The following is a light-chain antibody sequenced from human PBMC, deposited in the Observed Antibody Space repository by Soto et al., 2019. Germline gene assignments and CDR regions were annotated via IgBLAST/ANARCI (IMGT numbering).Light chain of an antibody. J-gene: IGLJ1*01. CDR3: CSYAGSSTSYV. CDR2: EVS. Sequence: QSALTQPASVSGSPGQSITISCTGTSSDVGSYNLVSWYQQHPGKAPKLMIYEVSKRPSGVSNRFSGSKSGNTASLTISGRQAEDEADYYCCSYAGSSTSYVFGTGTKVTVL. V-gene: IGLV2-23*02. CDR1: SSDVGSYNL.